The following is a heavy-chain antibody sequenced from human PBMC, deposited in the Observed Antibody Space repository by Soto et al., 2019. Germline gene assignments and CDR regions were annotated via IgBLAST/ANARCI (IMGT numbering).Heavy chain of an antibody. Sequence: QVQLVESGGGVVQPGRSLRLSCEASGFTFRSYGMHWVRQAPGKGLEWVAITSYDGSTKYYADSVKGRVTISRDNSKDTLHLQMDSLRAEDTAVYYCAKDGIALVRVPLGNWFDSWGQGTLVTVSS. CDR3: AKDGIALVRVPLGNWFDS. D-gene: IGHD3-10*01. J-gene: IGHJ5*01. V-gene: IGHV3-30*18. CDR1: GFTFRSYG. CDR2: TSYDGSTK.